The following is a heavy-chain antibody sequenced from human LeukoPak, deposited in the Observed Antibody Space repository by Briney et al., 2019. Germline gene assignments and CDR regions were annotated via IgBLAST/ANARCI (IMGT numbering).Heavy chain of an antibody. D-gene: IGHD3-10*01. CDR1: GFTFDDYA. CDR3: GKGGGGGIWFGELGYYFEY. J-gene: IGHJ4*02. V-gene: IGHV3-9*01. Sequence: PGRSLRLSCAASGFTFDDYAMHWVRQAPGKGLEWVSGISWNSGSIGYADSVKGRFTISRDNAKNSLYLQMNSVRAEDTALYYCGKGGGGGIWFGELGYYFEYWGQGTLVTVSS. CDR2: ISWNSGSI.